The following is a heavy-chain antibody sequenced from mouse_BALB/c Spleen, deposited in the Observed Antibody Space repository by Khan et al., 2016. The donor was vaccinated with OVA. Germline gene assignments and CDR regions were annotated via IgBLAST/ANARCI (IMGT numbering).Heavy chain of an antibody. V-gene: IGHV1S132*01. Sequence: QVQLKQSGAEVVKPGASVKLSCKTTGYTFTSYWIQWIEQRPGQGLGWIGQIFPGTGTTYYNENFTGKATLTVDTSSSTAYMQLSSLTSEDSAVYFCARGYFGNYEFVYWGQGTLVTVSP. D-gene: IGHD2-1*01. CDR3: ARGYFGNYEFVY. J-gene: IGHJ3*01. CDR2: IFPGTGTT. CDR1: GYTFTSYW.